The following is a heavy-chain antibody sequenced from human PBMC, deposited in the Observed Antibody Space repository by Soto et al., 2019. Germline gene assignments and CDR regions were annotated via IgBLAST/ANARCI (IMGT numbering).Heavy chain of an antibody. V-gene: IGHV3-49*03. Sequence: RLSCTVCGFSSSGYDRNWCRQSPAKGREWVSFIRSQELGGTEHYDASGRGRCTMSRGDGKSVGQLQMDNLKTEDSCVYYCARHARGAEDPTLNYYAVDVWGEGARVTF. CDR1: GFSSSGYD. CDR3: ARHARGAEDPTLNYYAVDV. CDR2: IRSQELGGTE. J-gene: IGHJ6*01.